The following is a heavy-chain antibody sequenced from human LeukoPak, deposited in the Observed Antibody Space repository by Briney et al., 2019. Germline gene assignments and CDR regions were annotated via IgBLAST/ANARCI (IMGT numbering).Heavy chain of an antibody. D-gene: IGHD4-17*01. CDR1: GGSISSGSYY. CDR2: IYTSGST. CDR3: ARALHYGDYGPGNDESPFDY. Sequence: SETLSLTCTVSGGSISSGSYYWSWIRQPAGKGLEWIGRIYTSGSTNYNPSLKSRVTISVDTSKNQFSLKLSSVTAADTAVYYCARALHYGDYGPGNDESPFDYWGQGTLVTVSS. J-gene: IGHJ4*02. V-gene: IGHV4-61*02.